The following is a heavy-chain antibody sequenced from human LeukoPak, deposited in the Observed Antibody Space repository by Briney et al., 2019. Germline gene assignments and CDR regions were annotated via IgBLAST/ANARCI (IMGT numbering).Heavy chain of an antibody. Sequence: GGSLRLSCAASGFTFSNAWMSWVRQAPGKGLEWVGRIKSKTDGGTTDYAAPVKGRFTISRDDSKNTLYLQMNSLKTEDTAVYYCIVSSGYSYGPALDYYYYYGMDVWGQGTTVTVSS. V-gene: IGHV3-15*01. CDR1: GFTFSNAW. CDR3: IVSSGYSYGPALDYYYYYGMDV. CDR2: IKSKTDGGTT. D-gene: IGHD5-18*01. J-gene: IGHJ6*02.